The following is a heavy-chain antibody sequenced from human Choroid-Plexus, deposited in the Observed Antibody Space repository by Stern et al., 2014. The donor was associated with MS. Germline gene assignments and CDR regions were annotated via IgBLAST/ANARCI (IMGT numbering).Heavy chain of an antibody. Sequence: QVQLVESGGGVVQPGGPLRLSCVASGFTFGSCAMHWVRQAPGKGREWVAGVSYDGSNKYYADSVKCRFTISRDNSQNTLYMQMSSLRPEDTAVYYCAKDRQYLTYFFDHWGQGSLVTVSS. D-gene: IGHD2/OR15-2a*01. CDR3: AKDRQYLTYFFDH. CDR2: VSYDGSNK. J-gene: IGHJ5*02. CDR1: GFTFGSCA. V-gene: IGHV3-30*18.